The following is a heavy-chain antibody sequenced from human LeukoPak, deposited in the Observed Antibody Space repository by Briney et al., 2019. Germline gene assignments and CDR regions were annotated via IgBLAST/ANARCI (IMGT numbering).Heavy chain of an antibody. CDR1: GFTFTSYA. D-gene: IGHD2-15*01. CDR3: AKDTDVVVPEYFQY. J-gene: IGHJ1*01. CDR2: ISGSGGST. Sequence: PGGSLRLSCAASGFTFTSYAMNWVRQAPGKGLEWVSAISGSGGSTYYADSMKGRFTVSRDNSENTLFLQMNSLRAEDTAIYYCAKDTDVVVPEYFQYWGQGTLVSVSS. V-gene: IGHV3-23*01.